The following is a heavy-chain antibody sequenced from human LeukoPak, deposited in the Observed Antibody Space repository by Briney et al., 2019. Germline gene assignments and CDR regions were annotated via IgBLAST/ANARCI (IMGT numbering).Heavy chain of an antibody. Sequence: GGSLRLSCAGSGFTFSSYPMYWVRQAPGKGLEYVSAISSDGGTTYYANSVKDRFTISRDNSKNTLYLQMGSLRAEDMAVYYCARGDYDSGGYYADYWGQGTLVTVSS. CDR1: GFTFSSYP. CDR3: ARGDYDSGGYYADY. D-gene: IGHD3-22*01. V-gene: IGHV3-64*01. J-gene: IGHJ4*02. CDR2: ISSDGGTT.